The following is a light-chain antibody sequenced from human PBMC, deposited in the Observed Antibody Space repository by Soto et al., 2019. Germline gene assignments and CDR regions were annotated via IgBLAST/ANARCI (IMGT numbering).Light chain of an antibody. CDR3: SSHAGSNNLGV. Sequence: QSALTQPPSASGSPGQSVTISCTGTSSDIGGYNYVSWYQQHPGKAPKLMIYEVSKRPSGVPDRFSGSKSGNTASLTVSGLQAEDEADYHCSSHAGSNNLGVFGGGTQVPVL. J-gene: IGLJ2*01. CDR1: SSDIGGYNY. CDR2: EVS. V-gene: IGLV2-8*01.